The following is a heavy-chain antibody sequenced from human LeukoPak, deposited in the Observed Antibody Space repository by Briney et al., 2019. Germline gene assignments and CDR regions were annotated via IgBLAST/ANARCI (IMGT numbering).Heavy chain of an antibody. CDR3: AKKYSGLQPFDS. J-gene: IGHJ4*02. V-gene: IGHV3-23*01. Sequence: QPGGSLRLSCAASGFSFSSNPMSGVRQAPGKGLEWVAGISGSGGDTSYADSVKGRFTISRDNSKNTLYLQMNSLRADDTAVYYCAKKYSGLQPFDSWGQGTLVTVSS. CDR2: ISGSGGDT. D-gene: IGHD2-15*01. CDR1: GFSFSSNP.